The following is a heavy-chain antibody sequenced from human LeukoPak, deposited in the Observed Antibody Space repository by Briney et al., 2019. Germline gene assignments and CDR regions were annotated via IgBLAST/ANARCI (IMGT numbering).Heavy chain of an antibody. CDR1: GGTFSSYA. Sequence: GASVKVSCKASGGTFSSYAISWERQAPGQGLEWMGGIIPIFGTANYAQKFQGRVTITADESTSTAYMELSSLRSEDTAVYYCARALYNIPSYFAVVDAFDIWGQGTMVTVSS. V-gene: IGHV1-69*13. J-gene: IGHJ3*02. D-gene: IGHD2-21*01. CDR2: IIPIFGTA. CDR3: ARALYNIPSYFAVVDAFDI.